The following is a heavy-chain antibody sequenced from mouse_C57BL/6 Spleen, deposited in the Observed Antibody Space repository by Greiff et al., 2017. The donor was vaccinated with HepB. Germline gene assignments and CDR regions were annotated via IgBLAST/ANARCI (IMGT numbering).Heavy chain of an antibody. CDR3: ARGGWYYYFDY. Sequence: EVKLLESGPGLVKPSQSLSLTCSVTGYSITSGYYWNWIRQFPGNKLEWMGYISYDGSNNYNPSLKNRISITRDTSKNQFFLKLNSVTTEDTATYYCARGGWYYYFDYWGQGTTLTVSS. CDR2: ISYDGSN. D-gene: IGHD2-1*01. CDR1: GYSITSGYY. J-gene: IGHJ2*01. V-gene: IGHV3-6*01.